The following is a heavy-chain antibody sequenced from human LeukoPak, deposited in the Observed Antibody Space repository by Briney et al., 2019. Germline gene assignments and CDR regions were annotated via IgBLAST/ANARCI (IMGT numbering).Heavy chain of an antibody. D-gene: IGHD3-10*01. J-gene: IGHJ4*02. V-gene: IGHV3-30*02. Sequence: GGPLRLSCEASGFTFSSYGMHWVRQAPGKGPEWVAFIRYDGSNTYYADSVKGRFTISRDNSKNTLYLQMKSLKVEDTSVYYCARVEATYYYGSATPYSPYWGQGSLVTVSS. CDR3: ARVEATYYYGSATPYSPY. CDR1: GFTFSSYG. CDR2: IRYDGSNT.